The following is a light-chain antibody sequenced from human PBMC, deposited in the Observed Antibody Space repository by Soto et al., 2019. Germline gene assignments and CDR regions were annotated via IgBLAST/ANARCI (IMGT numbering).Light chain of an antibody. CDR1: ESIRTW. CDR2: DAS. CDR3: QQYNTYST. J-gene: IGKJ5*01. V-gene: IGKV1-5*01. Sequence: DIQMTQSPSTPSGSIGERGTITCRASESIRTWLAWYQHKPGKAPQALIYDASSLKSGVPSRFSGNGSGTEFTLTISSLQPDDFATYYCQQYNTYSTFGQGTRLEI.